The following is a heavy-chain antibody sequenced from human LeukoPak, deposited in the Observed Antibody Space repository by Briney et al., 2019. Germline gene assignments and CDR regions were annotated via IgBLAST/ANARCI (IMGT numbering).Heavy chain of an antibody. D-gene: IGHD6-6*01. J-gene: IGHJ6*02. CDR3: ARGSGQLGYYYYYGMDV. Sequence: PSETLSLSCAGYGGSFSGYYWSWIRQPPGKGLEWIGEINHSGSTNYNPSLKTRVTISVDTSKNQCSLKLSSVTAADTAVYYCARGSGQLGYYYYYGMDVWGQGTTVTVSS. CDR2: INHSGST. V-gene: IGHV4-34*01. CDR1: GGSFSGYY.